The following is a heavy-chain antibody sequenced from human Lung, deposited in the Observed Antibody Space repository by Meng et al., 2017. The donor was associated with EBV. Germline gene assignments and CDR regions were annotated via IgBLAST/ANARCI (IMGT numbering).Heavy chain of an antibody. J-gene: IGHJ4*02. CDR3: ARGGWSSSWGN. CDR2: INHGGST. D-gene: IGHD6-13*01. CDR1: GGVFSTYY. V-gene: IGHV4-34*01. Sequence: QAQLQQWGAGLLKASETLSLTCAVYGGVFSTYYGSWLRQSPGKGLAWSGEINHGGSTNYNPSLKSRVTISVVTSKNQFSLKLSSVTAADTAVYYCARGGWSSSWGNWGQGTLVTVSS.